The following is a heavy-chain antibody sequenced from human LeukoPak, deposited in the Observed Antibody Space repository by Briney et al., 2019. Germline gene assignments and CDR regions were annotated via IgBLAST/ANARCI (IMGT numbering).Heavy chain of an antibody. Sequence: GRSLRLSCAASGFTFSNYAMHWVRQAPGKGLEWVAFISYDGRDKLHADSVKGRFTISRDNAMDTLYLQMNSLRVEDTAAYYCAPERGTAFDVWGQGTMVTVSS. J-gene: IGHJ3*01. D-gene: IGHD3-16*01. CDR1: GFTFSNYA. V-gene: IGHV3-30-3*01. CDR3: APERGTAFDV. CDR2: ISYDGRDK.